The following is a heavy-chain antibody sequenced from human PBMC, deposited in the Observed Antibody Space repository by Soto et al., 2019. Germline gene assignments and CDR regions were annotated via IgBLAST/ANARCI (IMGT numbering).Heavy chain of an antibody. J-gene: IGHJ6*02. D-gene: IGHD3-16*02. Sequence: GASVKVSCKASGGTFSSYAISWVRQAPGQGLEWMGGIIPIFGTANYAQKFQGRVTITADESTSTAYMELSSLRSEDTAVYYCAREASLYPSYGMDVWGQGTTVTVSS. CDR2: IIPIFGTA. CDR1: GGTFSSYA. V-gene: IGHV1-69*13. CDR3: AREASLYPSYGMDV.